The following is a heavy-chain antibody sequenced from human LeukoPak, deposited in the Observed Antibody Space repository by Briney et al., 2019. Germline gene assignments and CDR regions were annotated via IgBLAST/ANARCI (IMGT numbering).Heavy chain of an antibody. CDR2: IYTSGST. V-gene: IGHV4-61*02. J-gene: IGHJ4*02. D-gene: IGHD2-2*01. CDR3: ARAHYQLLSLDY. Sequence: ASHTLALPWTVSGGSISSGSYYWSWIRQPAGKGLEWIGRIYTSGSTNYNPSLKSRVTISVDTSKNQFSLKLSSVTAADTAVYYCARAHYQLLSLDYWGQGTLVTVSS. CDR1: GGSISSGSYY.